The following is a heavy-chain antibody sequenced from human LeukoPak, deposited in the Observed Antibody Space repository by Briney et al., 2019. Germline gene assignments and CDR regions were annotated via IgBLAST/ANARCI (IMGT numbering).Heavy chain of an antibody. CDR2: IYYSGST. J-gene: IGHJ5*02. CDR1: GGSISSSSYY. Sequence: SETLSLTCTVSGGSISSSSYYWGWLRQPPGKGLEWLGSIYYSGSTYYNPSLKSRVTISVDTSKNQFSLKLSSVTAADTAVYYCHIVLMVYSNWFDPWGQGTLVTVSS. D-gene: IGHD2-8*01. V-gene: IGHV4-39*01. CDR3: HIVLMVYSNWFDP.